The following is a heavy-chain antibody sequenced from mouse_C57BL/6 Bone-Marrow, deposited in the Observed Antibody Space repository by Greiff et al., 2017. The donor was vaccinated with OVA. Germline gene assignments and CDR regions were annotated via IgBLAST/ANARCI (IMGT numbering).Heavy chain of an antibody. V-gene: IGHV1-81*01. CDR1: GYTFTSYG. CDR2: IYPRSGNT. Sequence: SGAELARPGASVKLSCKASGYTFTSYGISWVKQRTGQGLEWIGEIYPRSGNTYYNEKFKGKATLTADKSSSTAYMELRSLTSEDSAVYFCARSGITTVVDDDWYFDVWGTGTTVTVSS. D-gene: IGHD1-1*01. J-gene: IGHJ1*03. CDR3: ARSGITTVVDDDWYFDV.